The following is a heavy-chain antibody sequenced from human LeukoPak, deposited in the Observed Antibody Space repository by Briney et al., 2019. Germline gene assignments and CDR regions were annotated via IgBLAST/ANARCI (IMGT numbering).Heavy chain of an antibody. J-gene: IGHJ4*02. V-gene: IGHV3-7*03. CDR1: GFTFSRYW. Sequence: GGSLRLSCAASGFTFSRYWMSWVRQAPGKGLEWVVNIKQDGSEKYYVDSVKGRFTISRDNSKSPLYLQMNSLRAEDTAVYYCARIGAAGVDSWGLGTLVTVSS. CDR3: ARIGAAGVDS. CDR2: IKQDGSEK. D-gene: IGHD6-13*01.